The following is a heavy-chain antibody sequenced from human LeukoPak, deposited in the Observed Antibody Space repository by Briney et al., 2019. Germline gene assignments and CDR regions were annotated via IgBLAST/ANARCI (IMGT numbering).Heavy chain of an antibody. CDR3: ARDSSGSLDY. CDR2: ISWNGYST. Sequence: PGGSLRLSCVASGFTFNNDWMSWVRQAPGKGLEWVSLISWNGYSTSYGDSVKGRFTISRDNNKDSLYLQMNSLRTEDTALYYCARDSSGSLDYWGQGTLVTVSS. D-gene: IGHD1-26*01. J-gene: IGHJ4*02. CDR1: GFTFNNDW. V-gene: IGHV3-43*01.